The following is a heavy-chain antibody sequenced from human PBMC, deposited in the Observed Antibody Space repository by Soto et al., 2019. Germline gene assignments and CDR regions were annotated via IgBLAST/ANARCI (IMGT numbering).Heavy chain of an antibody. CDR3: AREGPDSSGYYSPFDY. J-gene: IGHJ4*02. D-gene: IGHD3-22*01. Sequence: QVQLVQSGAEVKKPGSSAKVSCKASGGTFSSYTISWVRQAPGRGLEWMGRIIPILGIANYAQKFQGRVTITADKSTSTAFMELSSLRSEDTAVYYCAREGPDSSGYYSPFDYWGQGTLVTVSS. CDR2: IIPILGIA. CDR1: GGTFSSYT. V-gene: IGHV1-69*08.